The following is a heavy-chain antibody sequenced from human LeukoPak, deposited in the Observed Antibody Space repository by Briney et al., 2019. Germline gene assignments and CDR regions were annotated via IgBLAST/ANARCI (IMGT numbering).Heavy chain of an antibody. CDR3: ARLGPFADYYDSSGYFDY. D-gene: IGHD3-22*01. J-gene: IGHJ4*02. CDR2: IYPGDSDT. CDR1: GYRFTSYW. Sequence: GESLKISCKVSGYRFTSYWIAWVRQMPGKGLEWMGIIYPGDSDTRYSPSFQGQVTISADKSISTAYLQWSSLKASDCAMYYCARLGPFADYYDSSGYFDYWGQGTLVTVSS. V-gene: IGHV5-51*01.